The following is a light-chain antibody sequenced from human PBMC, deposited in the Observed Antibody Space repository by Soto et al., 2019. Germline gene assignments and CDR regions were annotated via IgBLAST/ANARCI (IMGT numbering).Light chain of an antibody. J-gene: IGKJ5*01. V-gene: IGKV2-30*02. CDR1: QILVHSDGNTY. CDR3: MQGTHWPIT. CDR2: KVS. Sequence: DVVMTQSPLSLPVTLVQPASISFRSSQILVHSDGNTYFSWFQQRPGRSPRRLIYKVSNRDSGVPARFSGSGSGTDFALKISRVEAEDVGVYYCMQGTHWPITFGQGTRLEIK.